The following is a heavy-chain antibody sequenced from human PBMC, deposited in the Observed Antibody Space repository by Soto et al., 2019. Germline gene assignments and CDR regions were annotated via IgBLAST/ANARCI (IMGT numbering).Heavy chain of an antibody. CDR2: IRSNIYDGTT. CDR1: GFTFRDYA. D-gene: IGHD2-15*01. Sequence: PGGSLRLSCMASGFTFRDYAISWFRQAPGKGLQWVTFIRSNIYDGTTEYAASVKGRFTISRDDSQTIAYLQMNSSVTAADTAVYFCARNAQREYCSGGSCLDYRGQGTLVTVSS. J-gene: IGHJ4*02. CDR3: ARNAQREYCSGGSCLDY. V-gene: IGHV3-49*03.